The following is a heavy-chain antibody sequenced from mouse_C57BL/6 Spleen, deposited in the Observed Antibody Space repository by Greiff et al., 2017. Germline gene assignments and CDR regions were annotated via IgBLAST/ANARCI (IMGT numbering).Heavy chain of an antibody. Sequence: VQLQQSGAELVRPGASVTLSCKASGYTFTDYEMHWVKQTPVHGLEWIGAIDPETGGTAYNQKFKGKAILTADKSSSTAYMELRSLTSEDSAVYYCTRSYYGSSYGNYAMDYWGQGTSVTVSS. CDR3: TRSYYGSSYGNYAMDY. D-gene: IGHD1-1*01. CDR2: IDPETGGT. V-gene: IGHV1-15*01. J-gene: IGHJ4*01. CDR1: GYTFTDYE.